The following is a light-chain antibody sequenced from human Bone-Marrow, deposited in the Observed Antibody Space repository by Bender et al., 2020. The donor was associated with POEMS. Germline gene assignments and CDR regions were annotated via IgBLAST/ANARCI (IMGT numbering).Light chain of an antibody. CDR2: EDN. Sequence: SYGLTQPPSVSVSPGHTANIICSGDQLGDQYASWYQLKPGQSPVLVIYEDNKRPSGIPERFSGSNSGNIATLTISGTQALDEADYYCQAWDTSSVVFGGGTKLTVL. J-gene: IGLJ2*01. V-gene: IGLV3-1*01. CDR1: QLGDQY. CDR3: QAWDTSSVV.